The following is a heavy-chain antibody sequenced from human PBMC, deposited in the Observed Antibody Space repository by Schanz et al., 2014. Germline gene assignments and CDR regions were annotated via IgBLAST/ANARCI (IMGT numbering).Heavy chain of an antibody. V-gene: IGHV3-48*02. Sequence: EVQLVESGGGLIQPGGSLRLSCAVSGFTVNTNYMSWVRQAPGKGLEWIAYISSGGTTIYYADSVKGRFTISRDNAKNSLSLQMDRLRDEDTAVYYCARGYSSSMDVWGQGILVTVSP. D-gene: IGHD6-6*01. CDR1: GFTVNTNY. CDR2: ISSGGTTI. J-gene: IGHJ4*02. CDR3: ARGYSSSMDV.